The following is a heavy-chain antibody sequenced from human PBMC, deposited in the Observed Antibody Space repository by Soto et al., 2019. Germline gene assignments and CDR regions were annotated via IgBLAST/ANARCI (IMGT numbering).Heavy chain of an antibody. CDR2: ISGSGGST. Sequence: EVQLLESGGGLVQPGGSLRLSCAASGFTFSSYAMSWVRQAPGKGLEWVSAISGSGGSTYYADSVKGRFTISRDNSKNTLYLQMNSLRAEDTAVYYCAKEGLEIRYFHTADYYYYGMDVWGQGTTVTVSS. D-gene: IGHD3-9*01. CDR1: GFTFSSYA. V-gene: IGHV3-23*01. J-gene: IGHJ6*02. CDR3: AKEGLEIRYFHTADYYYYGMDV.